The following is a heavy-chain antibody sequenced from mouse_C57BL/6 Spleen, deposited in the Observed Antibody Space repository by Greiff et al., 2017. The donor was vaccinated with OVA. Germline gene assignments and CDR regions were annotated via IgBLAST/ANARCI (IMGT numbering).Heavy chain of an antibody. CDR2: INPSSGYT. Sequence: QVHVKQSGAELAKPGASVKLSCKASGYTFTSYWMHWVKQRPGQGLEWIGYINPSSGYTKYNQKFKDKATLTADKSSSTAYMQLSSLTYEDSAVYYCARSVTTAPYYAMDYWGQGTSVTVSS. D-gene: IGHD1-2*01. J-gene: IGHJ4*01. V-gene: IGHV1-7*01. CDR3: ARSVTTAPYYAMDY. CDR1: GYTFTSYW.